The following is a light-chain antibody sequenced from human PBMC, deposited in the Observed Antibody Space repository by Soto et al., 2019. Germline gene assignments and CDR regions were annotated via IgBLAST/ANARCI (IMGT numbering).Light chain of an antibody. Sequence: LTQPPSASGTPGQAVSISCSGSDSNIGSNYVYWYQQVPGMAPKLLIFRNDQRPSGVPDRFSGFKSGTSASLGISGLRPEDEAFYYCAARDDRLNGNLFGTGTKLTVL. CDR2: RND. V-gene: IGLV1-47*01. J-gene: IGLJ1*01. CDR1: DSNIGSNY. CDR3: AARDDRLNGNL.